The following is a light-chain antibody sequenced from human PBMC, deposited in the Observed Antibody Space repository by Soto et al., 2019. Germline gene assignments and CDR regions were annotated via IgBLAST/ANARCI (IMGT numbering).Light chain of an antibody. CDR1: QSVSSN. CDR3: QQHNNWPLT. J-gene: IGKJ4*01. V-gene: IGKV3-15*01. CDR2: GAS. Sequence: EIVMTQSPATLSVSPGERATLSRRASQSVSSNLAWYQQKPGQAPRLLVYGASTRATGIPARFSGSGSGTQFTLTISSLQSEDFAVYYCQQHNNWPLTFGGGTKVDIK.